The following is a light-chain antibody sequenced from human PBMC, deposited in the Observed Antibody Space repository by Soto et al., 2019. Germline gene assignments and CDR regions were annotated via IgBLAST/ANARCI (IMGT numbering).Light chain of an antibody. Sequence: EIVMTQSQATLSVSPGERATLSCRASQSVSSNLAWYQQKPGQAPRLLIYGASTRATGIPARFSGSGSGTEFTLTIRSLQSEDFAVYYCQQYNNWPPYTFGQGTKLEIK. CDR3: QQYNNWPPYT. CDR1: QSVSSN. V-gene: IGKV3-15*01. CDR2: GAS. J-gene: IGKJ2*01.